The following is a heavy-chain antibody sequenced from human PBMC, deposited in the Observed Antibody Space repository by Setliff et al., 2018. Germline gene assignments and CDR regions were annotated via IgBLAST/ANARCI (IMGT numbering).Heavy chain of an antibody. CDR2: IHYSGST. Sequence: PSETLSLTCTVSGGSISSSSYYWGWIRQPPGKGLEWIGSIHYSGSTYYNPSLKSRVTISVDTSKNQFSLKLNSVTAADTAVYYCARGAYIGLDYWGQGQWSPSPQ. CDR1: GGSISSSSYY. CDR3: ARGAYIGLDY. D-gene: IGHD4-4*01. V-gene: IGHV4-39*07. J-gene: IGHJ4*02.